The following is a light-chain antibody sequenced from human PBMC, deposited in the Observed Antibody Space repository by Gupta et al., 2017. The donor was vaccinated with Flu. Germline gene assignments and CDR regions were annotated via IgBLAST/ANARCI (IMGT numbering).Light chain of an antibody. CDR1: QDISNY. CDR3: QQYVKPPLT. Sequence: DIQMTQSPSSLSASVGDRVTITCQASQDISNYLNWYQQQPGKAPKLLIYDASSVETGVPSRFSGRGSGTDFTFTISSLQPEDIATYYWQQYVKPPLTLGGGTKVEIK. CDR2: DAS. J-gene: IGKJ4*01. V-gene: IGKV1-33*01.